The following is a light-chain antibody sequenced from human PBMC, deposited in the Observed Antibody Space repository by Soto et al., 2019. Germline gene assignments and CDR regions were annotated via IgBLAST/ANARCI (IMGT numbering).Light chain of an antibody. Sequence: QPASVSGSPGQSITISCTGTSSDVGTSNFVSWYQQRPGKAPRLIIYDVDERPSGVSHRFSASKSGNTASLTISGLQAEDEADYYCCSYAGITTFVLFGGGTKLTVL. CDR3: CSYAGITTFVL. V-gene: IGLV2-23*02. J-gene: IGLJ2*01. CDR1: SSDVGTSNF. CDR2: DVD.